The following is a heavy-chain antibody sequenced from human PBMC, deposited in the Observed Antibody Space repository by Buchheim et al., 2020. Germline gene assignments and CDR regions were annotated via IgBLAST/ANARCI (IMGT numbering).Heavy chain of an antibody. V-gene: IGHV3-30*18. Sequence: QVQLVESGGGVVQPGRSLRLSCAASGFTFSSYGMHWVRQAPGKGLEWVAVISYDGSNKYYADSMKGRFTISRDNSKNTLYLQMNSLRAEDTAVYYCAKDGRRYCSSTSCYTIDYWGQGTL. J-gene: IGHJ4*02. CDR3: AKDGRRYCSSTSCYTIDY. CDR1: GFTFSSYG. D-gene: IGHD2-2*01. CDR2: ISYDGSNK.